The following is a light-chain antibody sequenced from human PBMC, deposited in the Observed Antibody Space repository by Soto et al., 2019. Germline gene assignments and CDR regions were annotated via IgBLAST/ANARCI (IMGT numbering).Light chain of an antibody. CDR2: HAV. CDR3: QQRINWPLT. CDR1: QSISNW. J-gene: IGKJ4*01. Sequence: DIQMTQSPSTLPASVGDRVTITCRASQSISNWLAWYQQKPGTAPKVLIYHAVNRATGIPARFSGSGSGTDFTLIIDSLEPEDFAVYYCQQRINWPLTFGGGTKVDIK. V-gene: IGKV1-5*01.